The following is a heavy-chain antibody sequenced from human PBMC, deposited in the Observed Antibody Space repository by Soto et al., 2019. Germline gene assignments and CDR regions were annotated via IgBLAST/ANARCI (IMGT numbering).Heavy chain of an antibody. D-gene: IGHD6-13*01. CDR2: IYWDDDK. CDR3: AHRRIIAAACTGGSVGY. J-gene: IGHJ4*02. Sequence: QITLKESGPTLVKPTQTLTLTCTFSGFSLSTSGVGVGWIRQPPGKALEWLALIYWDDDKRYSPSLKSRLTNNKNTSKRQVGLTMTNMDPVDTATYYCAHRRIIAAACTGGSVGYWGQGTLVTVSS. V-gene: IGHV2-5*02. CDR1: GFSLSTSGVG.